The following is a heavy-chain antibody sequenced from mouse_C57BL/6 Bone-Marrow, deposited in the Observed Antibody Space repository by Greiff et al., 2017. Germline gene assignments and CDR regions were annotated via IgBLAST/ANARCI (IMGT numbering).Heavy chain of an antibody. CDR1: GFTFSSYT. CDR3: ARPPLYYYGSSSFAY. CDR2: ISGGGGNT. V-gene: IGHV5-9*01. D-gene: IGHD1-1*01. J-gene: IGHJ3*01. Sequence: EVQVVESGGGLVKPGGSLKLSCAASGFTFSSYTMSWVRQTPEKRLEWVATISGGGGNTYYPDSVKGRFTISRDNAKNTLYLQMSSLRSEDTALYYCARPPLYYYGSSSFAYWGQGTLVTVSA.